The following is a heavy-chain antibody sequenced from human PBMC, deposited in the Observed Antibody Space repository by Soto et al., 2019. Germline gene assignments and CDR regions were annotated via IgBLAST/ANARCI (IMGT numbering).Heavy chain of an antibody. D-gene: IGHD2-2*01. CDR3: AREIVVVPAARNTAAFDI. V-gene: IGHV4-59*01. CDR2: IYYSGST. Sequence: SETLSLTCIVSGGSISSYYWSWIRQPPGKGLEWIGYIYYSGSTNYNPSLKSRDTISVDTSKNQFSLKLSSVTAADTAVYYCAREIVVVPAARNTAAFDIWGQGTMVTVSS. CDR1: GGSISSYY. J-gene: IGHJ3*02.